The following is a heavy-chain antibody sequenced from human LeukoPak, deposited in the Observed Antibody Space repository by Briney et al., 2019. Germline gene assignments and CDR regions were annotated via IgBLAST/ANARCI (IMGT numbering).Heavy chain of an antibody. CDR2: IIPILGIA. V-gene: IGHV1-69*04. CDR1: GGTFSSYA. J-gene: IGHJ4*02. D-gene: IGHD3-10*01. Sequence: ASVKVSCKASGGTFSSYAISWVRQAPGQGLEWMGRIIPILGIANCAQKFQGRVTITADKSTSTAYMELSSLRSEDTAVYYCARVRRLRFGESYYFDYWGQGTLVTVSS. CDR3: ARVRRLRFGESYYFDY.